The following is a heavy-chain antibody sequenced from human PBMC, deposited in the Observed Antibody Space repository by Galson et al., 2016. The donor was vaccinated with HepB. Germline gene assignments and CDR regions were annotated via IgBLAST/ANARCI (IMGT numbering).Heavy chain of an antibody. Sequence: SLRLSCAASGFSLDDYAMAWFRQAPGKGLEYLGFIRTKAYGETTLYAASVRGRFTISRDDSYNTLYLQMKSLRPDDTAVYYCAKAVGGSSVSLPDYWGQGALVTVSS. CDR1: GFSLDDYA. D-gene: IGHD1-26*01. CDR2: IRTKAYGETT. J-gene: IGHJ4*02. CDR3: AKAVGGSSVSLPDY. V-gene: IGHV3-49*03.